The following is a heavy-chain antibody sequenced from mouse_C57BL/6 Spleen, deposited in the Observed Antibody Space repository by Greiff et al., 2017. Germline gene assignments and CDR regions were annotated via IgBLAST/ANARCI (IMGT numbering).Heavy chain of an antibody. Sequence: DVKLVESGGGLVKPGGSLKLSCAASGFTFSDYGMHWVRQAPEKGLEWVAYISSGSSTIYYADTVKGRFTISRDNAKNTLFLQMTSLRSEDTAMYYCARQDWEREGDYWGQGTTLTVSS. D-gene: IGHD4-1*01. CDR2: ISSGSSTI. J-gene: IGHJ2*01. CDR3: ARQDWEREGDY. V-gene: IGHV5-17*01. CDR1: GFTFSDYG.